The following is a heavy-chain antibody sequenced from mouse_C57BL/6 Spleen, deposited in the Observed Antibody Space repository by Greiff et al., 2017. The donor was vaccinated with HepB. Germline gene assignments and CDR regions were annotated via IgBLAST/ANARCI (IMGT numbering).Heavy chain of an antibody. J-gene: IGHJ1*03. D-gene: IGHD1-1*01. V-gene: IGHV1-26*01. Sequence: VQLQQSGPELVKPGASVKISCKASGYTFTDYYMNWVKQSHGKSLEWIGDINPNNGGTSYNQKFKGKATLTVDKSSSTAYMELRSLTSEDSAVYYCARQGSSSYWYFDVWGTGTTVTVSS. CDR2: INPNNGGT. CDR1: GYTFTDYY. CDR3: ARQGSSSYWYFDV.